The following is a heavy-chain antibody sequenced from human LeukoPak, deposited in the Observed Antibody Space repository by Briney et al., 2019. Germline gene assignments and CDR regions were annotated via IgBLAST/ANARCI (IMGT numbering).Heavy chain of an antibody. J-gene: IGHJ6*03. D-gene: IGHD3-3*01. CDR3: ARGFPGTRYDFWSGYYYYYYMDV. V-gene: IGHV4-34*01. CDR1: GGSFSGYY. CDR2: INHSGST. Sequence: NPSETLSLTCAVYGGSFSGYYWSWIRQPPGKGLEWIGEINHSGSTNYNPSLKSRVTISVDTSKNQFSLKLSSVTAADTAVYYCARGFPGTRYDFWSGYYYYYYMDVWGKGTTVTVSS.